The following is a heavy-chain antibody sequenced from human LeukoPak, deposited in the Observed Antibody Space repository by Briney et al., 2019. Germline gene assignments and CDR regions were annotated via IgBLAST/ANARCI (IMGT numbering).Heavy chain of an antibody. J-gene: IGHJ5*02. CDR1: GGSVSSGSYY. Sequence: SETLSLTCTVSGGSVSSGSYYWSWIRQPPGKGQEWIGYIYYSGSTNYNPSLKSRVTISVDTSKNQFSLKLSSVTAADTAVYYCARGFREWFGELSLFDPWGQGTLVTVSS. V-gene: IGHV4-61*01. D-gene: IGHD3-10*01. CDR3: ARGFREWFGELSLFDP. CDR2: IYYSGST.